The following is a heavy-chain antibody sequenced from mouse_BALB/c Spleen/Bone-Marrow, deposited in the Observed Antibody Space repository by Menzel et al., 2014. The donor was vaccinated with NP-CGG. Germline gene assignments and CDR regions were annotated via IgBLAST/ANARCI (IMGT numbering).Heavy chain of an antibody. V-gene: IGHV5-4*02. D-gene: IGHD2-12*01. CDR1: GFTFSDYY. J-gene: IGHJ4*01. Sequence: EVKLQESGGGLVKPGGSLKLSCAASGFTFSDYYMYWVRQTPEKRLEWVATISDGGSYTYYPDSVKGRFTISRDNAKNNLYLQMSSLKSEDTAKYYCARDYDYAMDYWGQGTSVTVSS. CDR2: ISDGGSYT. CDR3: ARDYDYAMDY.